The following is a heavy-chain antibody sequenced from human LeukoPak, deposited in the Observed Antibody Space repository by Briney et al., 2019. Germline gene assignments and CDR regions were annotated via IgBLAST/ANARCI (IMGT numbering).Heavy chain of an antibody. CDR1: GGTFSSYA. V-gene: IGHV1-69*01. Sequence: ASVKVSCKASGGTFSSYAISWVRQAPGQGLEWMGGIIPIFGTANYAQKFQGRVTITADESTSTAYMELRSLRSEDTAVYYCARDRDYYDSSGYHDDYWGQGTLVTVSS. D-gene: IGHD3-22*01. CDR3: ARDRDYYDSSGYHDDY. J-gene: IGHJ4*02. CDR2: IIPIFGTA.